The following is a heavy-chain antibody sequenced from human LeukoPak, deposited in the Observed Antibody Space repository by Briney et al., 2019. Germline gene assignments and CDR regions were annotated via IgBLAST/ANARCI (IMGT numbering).Heavy chain of an antibody. CDR3: ARGLPEQQLVLPRPHYFDY. J-gene: IGHJ4*02. Sequence: GASLKISCKGSGYSFTSYWIGWVRQMPGKGLEWMGIIYPGDSDTRYSPSFQGQVTISADKSISTAYLQWSSLKASDTAMYYCARGLPEQQLVLPRPHYFDYWGQGTLVTVSS. CDR1: GYSFTSYW. V-gene: IGHV5-51*01. D-gene: IGHD6-13*01. CDR2: IYPGDSDT.